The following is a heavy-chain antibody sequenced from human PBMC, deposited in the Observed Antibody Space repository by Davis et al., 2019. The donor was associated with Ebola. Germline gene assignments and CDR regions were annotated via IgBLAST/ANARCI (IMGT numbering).Heavy chain of an antibody. Sequence: SETLSLTCTVSGASISSYYWSWIRQPPGTGLEWIGYISYSGGTNYNPSLRCRVTLSVDRSRNLFSLILSSVTAADTAIYYCARAFSDSSGYYDWFDPWGQGTLVTVSS. D-gene: IGHD3-22*01. CDR3: ARAFSDSSGYYDWFDP. V-gene: IGHV4-59*01. J-gene: IGHJ5*02. CDR2: ISYSGGT. CDR1: GASISSYY.